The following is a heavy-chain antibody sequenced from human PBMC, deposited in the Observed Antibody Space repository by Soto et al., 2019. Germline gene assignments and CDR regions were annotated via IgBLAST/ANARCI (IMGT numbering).Heavy chain of an antibody. J-gene: IGHJ5*02. Sequence: SETLSLTCTVSGGSISSSSYYWGWIRQPPGKGLEWIGSIYYSGSTYYNPSLKSRVTISVDTSKNQFSLKLSSVTAADTAVYYCARTIRITFGGVIVLGWFDPWGQGTLVTVSS. CDR3: ARTIRITFGGVIVLGWFDP. CDR1: GGSISSSSYY. D-gene: IGHD3-16*02. CDR2: IYYSGST. V-gene: IGHV4-39*01.